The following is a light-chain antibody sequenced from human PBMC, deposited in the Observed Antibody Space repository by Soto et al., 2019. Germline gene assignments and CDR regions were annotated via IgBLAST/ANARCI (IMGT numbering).Light chain of an antibody. J-gene: IGLJ3*02. CDR3: QSYDTSLSAWV. CDR2: GNS. V-gene: IGLV1-40*01. CDR1: SSNIGADYD. Sequence: QSVLTQPPSVSGAPGQRVTISCTGSSSNIGADYDVHWYQQFSGTAPKLLIYGNSNRPSGVPDRFSGSKSGTSASLAITGLQAEDEADYYCQSYDTSLSAWVFGGGTKVTVL.